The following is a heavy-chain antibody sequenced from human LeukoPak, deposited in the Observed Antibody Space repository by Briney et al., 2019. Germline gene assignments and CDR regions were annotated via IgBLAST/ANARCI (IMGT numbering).Heavy chain of an antibody. D-gene: IGHD2-8*01. CDR1: GYTFTSYA. CDR3: ARQPLGYCTNGVCYTAHFDY. Sequence: ASVKVSCKASGYTFTSYAMHWVRQAPGQRLGWMGWINAGNGNTKYSQKFQGRVTITRDTSASTAYMELSSLRSEDTAVYYCARQPLGYCTNGVCYTAHFDYWGQGTLVTVSS. V-gene: IGHV1-3*01. J-gene: IGHJ4*02. CDR2: INAGNGNT.